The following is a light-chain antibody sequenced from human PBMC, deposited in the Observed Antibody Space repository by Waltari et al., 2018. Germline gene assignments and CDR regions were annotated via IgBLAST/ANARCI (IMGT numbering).Light chain of an antibody. J-gene: IGLJ3*02. Sequence: QSALTQPPSASGSPGQSVTISCTGTSSDVGGYNYVSWYQQHPGKAPKFLIYEVIKRPSGVPDLFSGSKSGNAASLTVSGLQAEDEADYYCSSYAGSNNWVFGGGTKLTVL. CDR2: EVI. CDR1: SSDVGGYNY. V-gene: IGLV2-8*01. CDR3: SSYAGSNNWV.